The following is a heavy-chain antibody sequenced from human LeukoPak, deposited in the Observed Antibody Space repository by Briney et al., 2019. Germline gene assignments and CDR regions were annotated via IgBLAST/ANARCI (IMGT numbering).Heavy chain of an antibody. V-gene: IGHV4-61*02. CDR1: GGSISSGSYY. CDR2: IYTSGST. CDR3: ARGGLYGGNSCDY. D-gene: IGHD4-23*01. Sequence: SETLSLTCTVSGGSISSGSYYWRWIRQPAGKGLEWIGRIYTSGSTNYNPSLKSRVTISVDTSKHQFSLKLSSVTAADTAVYYCARGGLYGGNSCDYWGQGTLVTVSS. J-gene: IGHJ4*02.